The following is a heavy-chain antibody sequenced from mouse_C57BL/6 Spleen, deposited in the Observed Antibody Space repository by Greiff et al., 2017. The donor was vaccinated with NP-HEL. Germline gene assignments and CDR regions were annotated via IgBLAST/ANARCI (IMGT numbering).Heavy chain of an antibody. V-gene: IGHV3-6*01. D-gene: IGHD2-12*01. CDR3: AREGYSKPY. CDR1: GYSITSGYY. CDR2: ISYDGSN. Sequence: EVQLQQSGPGLVKPSQSLSLTCSVTGYSITSGYYWNWIRQFPGNKLEWMGYISYDGSNNYNPSLKNRISITRDTSKNQFFLKLNSVTTEDTATYYCAREGYSKPYWGQGTSVTVSS. J-gene: IGHJ4*01.